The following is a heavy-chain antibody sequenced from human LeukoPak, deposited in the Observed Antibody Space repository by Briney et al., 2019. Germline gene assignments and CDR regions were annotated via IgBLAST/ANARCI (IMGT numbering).Heavy chain of an antibody. CDR2: ISASGGST. V-gene: IGHV3-23*01. CDR1: GFTFSTYA. J-gene: IGHJ4*02. Sequence: AGGSLRLSCATSGFTFSTYAMSWVRQAPGRGLEWVSYISASGGSTFYTDSVRGRFTISRDKSKNTVYLHMNSLRAEDTALYYCATGPIGAGNHIDYWGQGTLVTVSS. CDR3: ATGPIGAGNHIDY. D-gene: IGHD3-10*01.